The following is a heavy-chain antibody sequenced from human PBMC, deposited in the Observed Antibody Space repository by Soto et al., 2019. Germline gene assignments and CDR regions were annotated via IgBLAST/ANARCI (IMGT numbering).Heavy chain of an antibody. D-gene: IGHD2-2*01. CDR3: ARAITVPPHPCYFDY. V-gene: IGHV5-51*01. J-gene: IGHJ4*03. Sequence: GESLKISCQGSGYKFTNYWIGWVRQMPGQGLEWMGIIYPGDSDTRYSSSFRGQVTISADWSTSTAYLQWSSLQASDTAIYYCARAITVPPHPCYFDYCGQGSRVTVST. CDR1: GYKFTNYW. CDR2: IYPGDSDT.